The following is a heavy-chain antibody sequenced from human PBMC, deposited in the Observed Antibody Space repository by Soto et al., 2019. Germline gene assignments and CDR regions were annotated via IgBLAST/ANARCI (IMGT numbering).Heavy chain of an antibody. CDR3: AKDAVPYNGKWDWFDS. Sequence: DVQLLESGGGLVQPGGSLTLSCAASRFTFSDFAMSWVRQAPGKGLEWVSSIGGGGTDTYYADSVKGRFTISRDNSKNTLYVRMDGLRDEDTAVYYCAKDAVPYNGKWDWFDSWGQGTLVIVSS. J-gene: IGHJ5*01. D-gene: IGHD1-20*01. V-gene: IGHV3-23*01. CDR2: IGGGGTDT. CDR1: RFTFSDFA.